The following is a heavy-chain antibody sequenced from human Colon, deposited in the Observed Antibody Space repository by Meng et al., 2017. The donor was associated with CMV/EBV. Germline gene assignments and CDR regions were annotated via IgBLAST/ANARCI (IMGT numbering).Heavy chain of an antibody. CDR2: ILYDGNIK. CDR3: AKENCGSTSCYLGPTYYYYGLDV. D-gene: IGHD2-2*01. V-gene: IGHV3-30*02. CDR1: GFTFSNYG. Sequence: GESLKISCATSGFTFSNYGMHRVRRAPFKGLEWVAFILYDGNIKYYADSVKGRFTVSRDNSKNMLYLQMNSLRAEDTAEYYCAKENCGSTSCYLGPTYYYYGLDVWGQGTTVTVSS. J-gene: IGHJ6*02.